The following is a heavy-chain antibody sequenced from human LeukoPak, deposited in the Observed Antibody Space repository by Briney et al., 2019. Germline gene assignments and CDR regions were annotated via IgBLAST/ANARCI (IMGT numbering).Heavy chain of an antibody. D-gene: IGHD6-19*01. Sequence: PSETLPLTCTVSGGSISSYYWSWIRQPPGKGLEWIGYIYYSGSTNYNPSLESRVTISVDTSKNQFSLKLSSVTAADTAVYYCARRKRSGIAVAGKGDWFDPWGQGTLVTVSS. J-gene: IGHJ5*02. V-gene: IGHV4-59*08. CDR3: ARRKRSGIAVAGKGDWFDP. CDR1: GGSISSYY. CDR2: IYYSGST.